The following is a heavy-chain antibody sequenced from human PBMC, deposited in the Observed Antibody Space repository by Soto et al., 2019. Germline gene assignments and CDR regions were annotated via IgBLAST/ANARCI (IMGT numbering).Heavy chain of an antibody. J-gene: IGHJ3*02. CDR2: ISYDGGNK. CDR3: AKDFGVAPQYCGGDCYPKGPAYAFDI. Sequence: PGGSLRLSCAASGFTFSSYGMHWVRQAPGKGLEWVAVISYDGGNKYYADSVKGRFTISRDNSKNTLYLQMNSLRAEDTAVYYCAKDFGVAPQYCGGDCYPKGPAYAFDIWGQGTMVTVSS. CDR1: GFTFSSYG. D-gene: IGHD2-21*02. V-gene: IGHV3-30*18.